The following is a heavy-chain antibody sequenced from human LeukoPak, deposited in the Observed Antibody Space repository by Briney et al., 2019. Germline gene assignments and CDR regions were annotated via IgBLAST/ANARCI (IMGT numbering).Heavy chain of an antibody. CDR1: GYTFTSYD. Sequence: ASVKVSCKASGYTFTSYDINWVRQATGQGLEWMGIINPSGGSTSYAQKFQGRVTMTRDTSTSTVYMELSSLRSEDTAVYYCARDIARGADYWGQGTLVTVSS. V-gene: IGHV1-46*01. D-gene: IGHD6-13*01. CDR2: INPSGGST. CDR3: ARDIARGADY. J-gene: IGHJ4*02.